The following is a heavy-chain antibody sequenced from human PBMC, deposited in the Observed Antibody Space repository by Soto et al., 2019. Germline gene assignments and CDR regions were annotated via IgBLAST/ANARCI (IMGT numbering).Heavy chain of an antibody. J-gene: IGHJ6*02. Sequence: QVQLVQSGAEVKKPGSSVKVSCKASGGTFDNYAITWVRQAPGQGLEWMAGIIPMLDSANYAEKFQDRVTITADESTSTAYMEVSRLRYEDTAVYYCARTYHYDSGDKTYFYYGMDVWGQGTTVTVSS. V-gene: IGHV1-69*12. CDR3: ARTYHYDSGDKTYFYYGMDV. CDR2: IIPMLDSA. D-gene: IGHD3-22*01. CDR1: GGTFDNYA.